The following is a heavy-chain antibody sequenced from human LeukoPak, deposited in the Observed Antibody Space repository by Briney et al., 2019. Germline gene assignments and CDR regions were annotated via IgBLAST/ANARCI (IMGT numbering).Heavy chain of an antibody. Sequence: GGSLRPSCAASGFTFAGYWISWVRQAPGKGLEWVANIKQDASEEYYVDSVKGRFTISRDNAKNSLYLQMNSLRAEDTAVYYCVRDRGRASVDYWGQGTLVTVSS. CDR3: VRDRGRASVDY. V-gene: IGHV3-7*01. J-gene: IGHJ4*02. D-gene: IGHD1-26*01. CDR2: IKQDASEE. CDR1: GFTFAGYW.